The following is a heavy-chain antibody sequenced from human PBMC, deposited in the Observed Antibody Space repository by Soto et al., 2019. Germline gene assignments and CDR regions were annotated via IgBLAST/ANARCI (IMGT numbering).Heavy chain of an antibody. Sequence: SETLSLTCAVYGGSFSGYYWSWIRQPPGKGLEWIGEINHSGSTNYNPSLKSRVTISVDTSKNQFSLKLSSVTAADTAVYYCARTQERVVPAADYYYYHYMDVWGKGTTVTVSS. CDR2: INHSGST. D-gene: IGHD2-2*01. CDR1: GGSFSGYY. J-gene: IGHJ6*03. V-gene: IGHV4-34*01. CDR3: ARTQERVVPAADYYYYHYMDV.